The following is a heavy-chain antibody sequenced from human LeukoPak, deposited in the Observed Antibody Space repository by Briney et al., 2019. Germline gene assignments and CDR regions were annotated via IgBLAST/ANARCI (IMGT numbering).Heavy chain of an antibody. Sequence: SETLSLTCAVHGGSFSGYYWSWIRQPPGKGLEWIGEINHSGSTNYNPSLKSRVTISVDTSKNQFSLKLSSVTAADTAVYYCARSSRVDYWVQGTLVTVSS. D-gene: IGHD5-24*01. V-gene: IGHV4-34*01. CDR3: ARSSRVDY. J-gene: IGHJ4*02. CDR2: INHSGST. CDR1: GGSFSGYY.